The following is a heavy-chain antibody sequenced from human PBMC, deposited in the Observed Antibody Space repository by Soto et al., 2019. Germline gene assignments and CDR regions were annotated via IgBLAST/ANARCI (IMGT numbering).Heavy chain of an antibody. CDR1: GFTFSSYA. J-gene: IGHJ6*02. V-gene: IGHV3-30-3*01. CDR2: ISYDGSNK. CDR3: ARDQGELMVFAAYYYYYGMDV. Sequence: PGGSLRLSCAASGFTFSSYAMHWVRQAPGKGLEWVAVISYDGSNKYYADSVKGRFTISRDNSKNTPYLQMNSLRAEDTAVYYCARDQGELMVFAAYYYYYGMDVWGQGTTVTVSS. D-gene: IGHD2-8*01.